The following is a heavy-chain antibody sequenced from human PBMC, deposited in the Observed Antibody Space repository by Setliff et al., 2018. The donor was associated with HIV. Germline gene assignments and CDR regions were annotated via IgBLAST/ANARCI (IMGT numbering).Heavy chain of an antibody. Sequence: GGYLRLSCVASRFTFNDYWMSWVRQAPGKGLEWVANIDRDGSETNYVDSVKGRFTIFRDNAKSSMYLHMNSLRAEDTAIYYCARKFRPGHGVDVWGPGTTFTVSS. V-gene: IGHV3-7*01. CDR2: IDRDGSET. D-gene: IGHD3-10*01. J-gene: IGHJ6*02. CDR1: RFTFNDYW. CDR3: ARKFRPGHGVDV.